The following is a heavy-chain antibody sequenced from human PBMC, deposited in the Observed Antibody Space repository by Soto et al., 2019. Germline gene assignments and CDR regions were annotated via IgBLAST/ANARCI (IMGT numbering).Heavy chain of an antibody. CDR1: GYTFSAYY. CDR2: INPKSGGT. D-gene: IGHD3-3*01. Sequence: QVHLVQSGAEVKKPGASVKVSCKTSGYTFSAYYMHWVRQAPGQGLEWMGWINPKSGGTLYAQKFQGRVTMTRDTSFSTAYMELSRLRSDDTAVYYCARGGTFAYDTSGYSVYWGQGTLVTVSS. CDR3: ARGGTFAYDTSGYSVY. J-gene: IGHJ4*02. V-gene: IGHV1-2*02.